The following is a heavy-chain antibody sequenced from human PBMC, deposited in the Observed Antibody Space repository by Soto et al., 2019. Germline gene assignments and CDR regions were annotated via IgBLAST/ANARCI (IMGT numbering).Heavy chain of an antibody. CDR2: IYYSGST. V-gene: IGHV4-61*01. D-gene: IGHD3-22*01. CDR3: ARDYYDSSGYYD. CDR1: GGSVSSGSYY. J-gene: IGHJ4*02. Sequence: PSETLSLTCTVSGGSVSSGSYYWSWIRQPPGKGLEWIGYIYYSGSTNYNPSLKSRVTISVDTSKNQFSLKLSSVTAADTAVYYCARDYYDSSGYYDWGQGTLVTVSS.